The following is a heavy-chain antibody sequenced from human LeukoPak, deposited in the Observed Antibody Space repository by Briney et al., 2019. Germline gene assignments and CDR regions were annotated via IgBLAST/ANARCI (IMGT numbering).Heavy chain of an antibody. CDR1: GFTFGIYA. D-gene: IGHD3-22*01. J-gene: IGHJ5*02. CDR3: ARDRPNYHESNGHYYNRDGDH. V-gene: IGHV3-23*01. Sequence: GGSLRLSCAASGFTFGIYAMSWVRLAPGKGLQWVASMCGSAGCTFYADSVQGRFTISRDNSKDTLYLHMNSLRAEDTAIYYCARDRPNYHESNGHYYNRDGDHWGQGTLVTVSS. CDR2: MCGSAGCT.